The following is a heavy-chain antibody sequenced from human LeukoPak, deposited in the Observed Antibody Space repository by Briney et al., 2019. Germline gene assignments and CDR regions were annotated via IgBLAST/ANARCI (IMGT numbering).Heavy chain of an antibody. Sequence: PGGSLRLSCAVSGFMFSNHWTTWVRQAPGKGLEWVANIKEDGSEIYYLGSVKGRFTISRDNAKNSLYLQMNSLRAEDTAVYYCARAGYGYWGQGTLVTVSS. D-gene: IGHD1-1*01. J-gene: IGHJ4*02. CDR1: GFMFSNHW. V-gene: IGHV3-7*01. CDR2: IKEDGSEI. CDR3: ARAGYGY.